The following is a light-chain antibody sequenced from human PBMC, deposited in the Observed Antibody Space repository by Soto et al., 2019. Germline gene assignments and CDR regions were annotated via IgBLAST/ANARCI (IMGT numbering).Light chain of an antibody. Sequence: QSVLTQPASVSGSPGQSLTISCTGTSIDIAPYNYVSWYQQHPGKAPKLIIYEVSYRPSGISNRFSGSKSGNTASLTISGLQAEDEADYYCSSYTSSSTLVFGGGTKVTVL. CDR1: SIDIAPYNY. CDR2: EVS. J-gene: IGLJ2*01. V-gene: IGLV2-14*01. CDR3: SSYTSSSTLV.